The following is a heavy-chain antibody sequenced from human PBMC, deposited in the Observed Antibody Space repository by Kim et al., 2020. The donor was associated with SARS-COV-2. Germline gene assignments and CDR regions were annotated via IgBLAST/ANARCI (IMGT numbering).Heavy chain of an antibody. D-gene: IGHD3-9*01. CDR3: ARAHDILTGYYPFDC. Sequence: PSLKRRVTRSVDTSKNQCSLKLSSVTAADTAVYYCARAHDILTGYYPFDCWGQGTLVTVSS. J-gene: IGHJ4*02. V-gene: IGHV4-39*07.